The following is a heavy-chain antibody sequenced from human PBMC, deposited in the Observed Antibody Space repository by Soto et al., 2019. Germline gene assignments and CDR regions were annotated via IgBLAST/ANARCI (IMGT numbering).Heavy chain of an antibody. Sequence: PSETLSLTCTVSGGSISSGGYYRTWIRQYPGKGLEWFGYIYYSGSTYYNPSLKSRVTISVDTSKNQFSLKLSSVTAADTAVYYCARGYCRSTSCYSHYNGMDVWGQGTTVTVSS. CDR1: GGSISSGGYY. CDR2: IYYSGST. D-gene: IGHD2-2*02. V-gene: IGHV4-31*03. J-gene: IGHJ6*02. CDR3: ARGYCRSTSCYSHYNGMDV.